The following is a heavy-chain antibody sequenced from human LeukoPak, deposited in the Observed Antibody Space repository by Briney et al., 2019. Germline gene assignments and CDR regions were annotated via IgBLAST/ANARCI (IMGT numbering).Heavy chain of an antibody. V-gene: IGHV1-69*01. Sequence: ASVKVSCKASGGTFSSYAISWVRQAPGQGLEWMGGIIPIFGIANYAQKFQGRVTITADESTSTAYMELSSLRSEDTAVYYCARGDYVWGSYRSALYNWFDPWGQGTLVTVSS. D-gene: IGHD3-16*02. CDR3: ARGDYVWGSYRSALYNWFDP. CDR1: GGTFSSYA. J-gene: IGHJ5*02. CDR2: IIPIFGIA.